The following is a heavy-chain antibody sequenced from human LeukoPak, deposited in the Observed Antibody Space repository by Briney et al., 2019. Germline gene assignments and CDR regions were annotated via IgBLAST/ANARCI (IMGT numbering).Heavy chain of an antibody. CDR2: IYHSGST. D-gene: IGHD2-21*02. J-gene: IGHJ4*02. V-gene: IGHV4-38-2*02. Sequence: SETLSLTCAVSDYSISSAYYWGWIRQPPGKGLEWIGSIYHSGSTDYNPSLKSRVTISVDTSKNQFSLKLRSVTAADTAVYYCARDQAYCGGDCYFDSWGQGTLVTVSS. CDR1: DYSISSAYY. CDR3: ARDQAYCGGDCYFDS.